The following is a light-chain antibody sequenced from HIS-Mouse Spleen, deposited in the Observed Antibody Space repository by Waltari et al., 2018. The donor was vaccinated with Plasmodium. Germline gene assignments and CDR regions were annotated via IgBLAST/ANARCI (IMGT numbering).Light chain of an antibody. CDR2: VDS. CDR1: ALPKKY. V-gene: IGLV3-10*01. Sequence: SYELTQPPSVSVSPGQTARITCSGDALPKKYAYWYQQKSGQAPVPVIYVDSKRPSGNLERFSGSSSGTMATLTISGAQVEDEADYYCYSTDSSGNHRVFGGGTKLTVL. J-gene: IGLJ3*02. CDR3: YSTDSSGNHRV.